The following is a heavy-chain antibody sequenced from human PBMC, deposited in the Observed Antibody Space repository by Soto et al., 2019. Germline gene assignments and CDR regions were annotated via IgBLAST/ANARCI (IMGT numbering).Heavy chain of an antibody. J-gene: IGHJ6*02. CDR3: ARDRIPTGMDV. Sequence: EVQLVESGGGLVQPGGSLRLSCAASGFTVSSNYMSWVRQAPGKGLEWVSVIYSGGSTYYADSVKGRFTISRDNSKNTLYLQMNSLRAEDTAVYYCARDRIPTGMDVWGQGTTCTVSS. V-gene: IGHV3-66*01. CDR2: IYSGGST. D-gene: IGHD4-17*01. CDR1: GFTVSSNY.